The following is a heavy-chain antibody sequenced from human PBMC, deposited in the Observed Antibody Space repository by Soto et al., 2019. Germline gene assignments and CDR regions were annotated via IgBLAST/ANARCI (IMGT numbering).Heavy chain of an antibody. CDR3: ARAYIDPYYYDSSGYSNGQIFDY. CDR1: GGSISSGGYY. Sequence: SETLSLTCTVSGGSISSGGYYWSWIRQHPGKGLEWIGYIYYSGSTYYNPSLKSRVTISVDTSKNQFSLKLSSVTAADTAVYYCARAYIDPYYYDSSGYSNGQIFDYWGQGTLVTVSS. V-gene: IGHV4-31*03. D-gene: IGHD3-22*01. J-gene: IGHJ4*02. CDR2: IYYSGST.